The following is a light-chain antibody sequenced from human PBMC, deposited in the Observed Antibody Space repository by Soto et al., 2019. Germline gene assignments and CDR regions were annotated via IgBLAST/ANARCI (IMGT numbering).Light chain of an antibody. Sequence: DIQMTQSPSSLSASVGDRVTITCRASQSISSYLNWYQQKPGKAPKLLIYAASSLQSGVPSRFSGSGSGTDFTPTISSLQSEDFAVYYCQQYNNWPWTFGQGTKVDIK. J-gene: IGKJ1*01. CDR2: AAS. CDR1: QSISSY. CDR3: QQYNNWPWT. V-gene: IGKV1-39*01.